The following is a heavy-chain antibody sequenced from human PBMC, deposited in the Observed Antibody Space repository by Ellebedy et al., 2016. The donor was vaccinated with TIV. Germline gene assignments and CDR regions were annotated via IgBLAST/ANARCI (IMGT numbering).Heavy chain of an antibody. Sequence: GGSLRLSCAASGFTFSRHAMTWVRQTPGKGLEWISSITDSGIDTYHADSVKGRFTISRDNAKNSLYLQMNSLRAEDTAVYYCARGLRDYDFWSGYYTLTVYGMDVWGQGTTVTVSS. D-gene: IGHD3-3*01. CDR1: GFTFSRHA. J-gene: IGHJ6*02. CDR3: ARGLRDYDFWSGYYTLTVYGMDV. CDR2: ITDSGIDT. V-gene: IGHV3-21*01.